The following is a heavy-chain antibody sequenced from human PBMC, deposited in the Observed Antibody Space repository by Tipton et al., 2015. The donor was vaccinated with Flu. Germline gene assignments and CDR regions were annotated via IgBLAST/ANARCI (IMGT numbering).Heavy chain of an antibody. CDR1: GFSIGSDYY. Sequence: GLVKPSETLSLTCAVSGFSIGSDYYWAWVRQPPGKGLEWIGTIYHTGSTYYNPSLKSRVTVSVDVSKNQFSLNLTSVTAADTAVYYCARHPSVTNAFDFWGQGTLVTVSS. D-gene: IGHD5/OR15-5a*01. CDR2: IYHTGST. CDR3: ARHPSVTNAFDF. V-gene: IGHV4-38-2*01. J-gene: IGHJ4*02.